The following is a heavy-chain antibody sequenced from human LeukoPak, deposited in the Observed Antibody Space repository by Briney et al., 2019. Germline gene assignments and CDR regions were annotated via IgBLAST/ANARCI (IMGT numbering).Heavy chain of an antibody. Sequence: ASVKVSCKASGYTFTSYYMHWVRQAPGQGLEWMGIINPSGGSTSYAQKFQGRVTMTRDMSTSTVYMELSSLRSEDTAVYYCARPSSGRGEVYYYYMDVWGKGTTVTVSS. J-gene: IGHJ6*03. CDR3: ARPSSGRGEVYYYYMDV. CDR2: INPSGGST. D-gene: IGHD6-19*01. CDR1: GYTFTSYY. V-gene: IGHV1-46*01.